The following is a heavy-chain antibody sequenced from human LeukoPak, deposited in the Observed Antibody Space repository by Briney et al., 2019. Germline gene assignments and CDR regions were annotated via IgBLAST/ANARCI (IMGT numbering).Heavy chain of an antibody. CDR1: GYTLTELS. D-gene: IGHD2-15*01. Sequence: ASVKVTCKVSGYTLTELSMHWVRQAPGKGLEWMGGFDPEDGETIYAQKFQGRVTMTEDTSTDTAYMELSSLRSEDTAVYYCATDYCSGGSCYVGAFHLGAEGTMVTVSS. CDR2: FDPEDGET. J-gene: IGHJ3*01. V-gene: IGHV1-24*01. CDR3: ATDYCSGGSCYVGAFHL.